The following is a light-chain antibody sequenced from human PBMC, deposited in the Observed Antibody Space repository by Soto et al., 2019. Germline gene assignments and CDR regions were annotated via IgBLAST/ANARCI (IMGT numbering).Light chain of an antibody. CDR2: DVS. Sequence: QSVLTQPASVSGSPGQSITISCSGTSSDVSGNSYVSWFQQHPGKAPKLMIYDVSKRLSGVPYRFSGSKSGNTASLTISGLQAEDEADYYCCSFAGSYTLYVFGTGTKVTVL. J-gene: IGLJ1*01. CDR3: CSFAGSYTLYV. CDR1: SSDVSGNSY. V-gene: IGLV2-11*01.